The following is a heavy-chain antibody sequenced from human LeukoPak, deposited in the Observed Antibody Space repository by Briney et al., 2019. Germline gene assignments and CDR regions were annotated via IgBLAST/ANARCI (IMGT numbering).Heavy chain of an antibody. D-gene: IGHD3-16*01. V-gene: IGHV3-23*01. CDR1: GFTFSNSG. CDR3: AKDFRGGRVD. CDR2: ISGSGGST. Sequence: PGGSLRLSCAASGFTFSNSGMNWVRQAPGKGLEWVSAISGSGGSTYYADSVKGRFTISRDNSKNTLYLQMNSLRAEDTAVYYCAKDFRGGRVDWGQGTLVTVSS. J-gene: IGHJ4*02.